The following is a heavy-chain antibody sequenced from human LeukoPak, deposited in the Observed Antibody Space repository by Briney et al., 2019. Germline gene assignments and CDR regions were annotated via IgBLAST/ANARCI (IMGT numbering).Heavy chain of an antibody. D-gene: IGHD3-3*01. CDR2: IRSPNNDI. CDR3: AGGGADFWSGYYMVT. J-gene: IGHJ5*02. CDR1: GVTFSTYS. V-gene: IGHV3-21*01. Sequence: PGGSLRLSCAASGVTFSTYSMYWVRQAPGKGLQWVSSIRSPNNDIYYADSVKGRFTISRDNAKNSLYLQMNSLRAEDTAVYYCAGGGADFWSGYYMVTWGQGTLVTVSS.